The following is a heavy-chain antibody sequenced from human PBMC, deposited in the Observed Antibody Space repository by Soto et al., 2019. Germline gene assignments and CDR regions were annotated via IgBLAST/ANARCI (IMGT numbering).Heavy chain of an antibody. CDR1: GLTFISYG. CDR3: AKDRGGTDLYYYYGMDV. CDR2: ISYDGSNK. Sequence: GGSLSLSCAASGLTFISYGMHWVRQAPGKGLEWVAVISYDGSNKYYADSVKGRFTISRDNSKNTLYLQMNSLRAEDTAVYYCAKDRGGTDLYYYYGMDVWGQGATVTVSS. J-gene: IGHJ6*02. V-gene: IGHV3-30*18. D-gene: IGHD3-10*01.